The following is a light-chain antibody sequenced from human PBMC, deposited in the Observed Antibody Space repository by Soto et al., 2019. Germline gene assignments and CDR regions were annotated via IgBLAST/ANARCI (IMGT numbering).Light chain of an antibody. CDR3: QQRSNWPLIT. CDR2: DAS. V-gene: IGKV3-11*01. Sequence: VLSQSPVALSLSPGERATLSCRASQSVSSYLAWYQQKPGQAPRLLIYDASNRATGIPARFSGSGSGTDFTLTISSLEPEDFAVYYCQQRSNWPLITFGQGTRLEN. J-gene: IGKJ5*01. CDR1: QSVSSY.